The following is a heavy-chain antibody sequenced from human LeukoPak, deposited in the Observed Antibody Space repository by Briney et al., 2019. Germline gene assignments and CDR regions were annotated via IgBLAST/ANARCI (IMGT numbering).Heavy chain of an antibody. Sequence: SETLSLTCTVSGGSISSYYWSWIRQPPGKGLEWIGYIYYSGSTNYNPSLKSRVTISVDTSKNQFSLKLSSVTAADTAVYYCVKGLQYYDILTGYSSYYFDYWGQGTLVTVSS. V-gene: IGHV4-59*01. CDR2: IYYSGST. CDR1: GGSISSYY. CDR3: VKGLQYYDILTGYSSYYFDY. D-gene: IGHD3-9*01. J-gene: IGHJ4*02.